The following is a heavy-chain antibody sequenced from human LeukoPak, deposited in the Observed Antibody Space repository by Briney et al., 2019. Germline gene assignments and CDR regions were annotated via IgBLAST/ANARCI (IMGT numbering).Heavy chain of an antibody. V-gene: IGHV1-2*02. Sequence: GASVKFACKPSGYTLTGYYIHWVRDAPGQGLGWIVGINPKSGGTNYAQKFHGNVTTTRDTSIITAYMELSRLRSDDTAVYYCARAKASIAAFSAEYFQHWGQGTLVTVSS. J-gene: IGHJ1*01. D-gene: IGHD6-6*01. CDR2: INPKSGGT. CDR3: ARAKASIAAFSAEYFQH. CDR1: GYTLTGYY.